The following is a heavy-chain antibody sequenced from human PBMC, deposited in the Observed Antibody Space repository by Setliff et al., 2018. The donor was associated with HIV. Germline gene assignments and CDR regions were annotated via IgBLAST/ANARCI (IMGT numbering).Heavy chain of an antibody. CDR1: GASISSTTYY. J-gene: IGHJ3*02. CDR3: ARPTTGLGGGAAFDI. D-gene: IGHD2-8*01. CDR2: ILYGGTT. V-gene: IGHV4-39*01. Sequence: PSETLSLTCAVSGASISSTTYYWGWVRQPPGKGLEWIGNILYGGTTYYTPSLKSRVSISVDTSRNQFSLRLNSVTAADTAVYYCARPTTGLGGGAAFDIWGQGTMVTVS.